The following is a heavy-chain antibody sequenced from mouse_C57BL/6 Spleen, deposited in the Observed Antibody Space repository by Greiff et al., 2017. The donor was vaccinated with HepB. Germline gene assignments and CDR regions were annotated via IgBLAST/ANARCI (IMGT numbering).Heavy chain of an antibody. V-gene: IGHV5-4*01. CDR1: GFTFSSYA. CDR3: AREDDYDVRYFDY. CDR2: ISDGGSYT. Sequence: EVKLVESGGGLVKPGGSLKLSCAASGFTFSSYAMSWVRQTPEKRLEWVATISDGGSYTYYPDNVKGRFTISRDNAKNNLYLQMSHLKSEDTAMYYCAREDDYDVRYFDYWGQGTTLTVSS. D-gene: IGHD2-4*01. J-gene: IGHJ2*01.